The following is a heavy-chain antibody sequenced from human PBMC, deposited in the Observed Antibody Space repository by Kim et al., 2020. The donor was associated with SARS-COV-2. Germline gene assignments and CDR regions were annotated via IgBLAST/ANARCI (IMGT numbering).Heavy chain of an antibody. CDR2: SDSYT. V-gene: IGHV5-10-1*01. D-gene: IGHD3-10*01. Sequence: SDSYTNYSPSFQGHVTISADKSISTAYLQWSSLKASDTAMYYCAARDRDYWGQGTLVTVSS. CDR3: AARDRDY. J-gene: IGHJ4*02.